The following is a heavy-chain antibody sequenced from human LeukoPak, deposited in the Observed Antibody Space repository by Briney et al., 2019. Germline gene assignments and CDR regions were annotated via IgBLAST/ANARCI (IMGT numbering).Heavy chain of an antibody. CDR1: GFTVRSNY. V-gene: IGHV3-53*05. J-gene: IGHJ6*03. CDR3: ARDEGSGWYGPNYYYYYMDV. CDR2: IYSDGTT. Sequence: PGGSLRLSCAASGFTVRSNYMSWVRQAPGKGLEWVSEIYSDGTTYYAASVKGRFTISRDNSKNTLYLQMNSLRAEDTAVYYCARDEGSGWYGPNYYYYYMDVWGKGTTVTVSS. D-gene: IGHD6-19*01.